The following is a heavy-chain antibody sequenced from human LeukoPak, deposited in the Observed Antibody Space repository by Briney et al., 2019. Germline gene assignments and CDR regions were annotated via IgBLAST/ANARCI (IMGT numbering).Heavy chain of an antibody. D-gene: IGHD3-22*01. CDR2: IHYSGST. CDR3: ARIRSYYDSGYYPYYIDY. V-gene: IGHV4-39*07. CDR1: GGSISSGSYY. J-gene: IGHJ4*02. Sequence: SETLSLTCTVSGGSISSGSYYWGWIRQPPGRGLEWIGTIHYSGSTYYKASLKSRVTISIDTSKKQFSLTLSSVTAADTAVYYCARIRSYYDSGYYPYYIDYWGQGILVTVSS.